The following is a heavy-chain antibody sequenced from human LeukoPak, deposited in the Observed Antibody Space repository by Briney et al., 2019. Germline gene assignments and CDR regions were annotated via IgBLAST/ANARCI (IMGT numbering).Heavy chain of an antibody. CDR3: AKKNAGYYDSSGYRYDY. CDR1: GFTFSSYA. CDR2: ISGSGGST. J-gene: IGHJ4*02. V-gene: IGHV3-23*01. Sequence: GGSLRLSCAASGFTFSSYAMSWVRQAPGKGLEWVSAISGSGGSTYYADSVKGRFTISRDNSKNTLYLQMNSLRAEDTAVYYCAKKNAGYYDSSGYRYDYWGQGTLITVSS. D-gene: IGHD3-22*01.